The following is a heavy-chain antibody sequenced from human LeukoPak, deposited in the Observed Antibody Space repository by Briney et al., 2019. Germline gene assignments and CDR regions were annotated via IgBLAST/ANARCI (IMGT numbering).Heavy chain of an antibody. CDR2: INHSGST. Sequence: SKTLSLTCAVYGGSFSGYYWSWIRQPPGKGLEWIGEINHSGSTNYNPSLKSRVTISVDTSKNQFSLKLNSVTAADTAVYYCARVGSGYSYGPFDYWGQGTLVTVSS. CDR1: GGSFSGYY. CDR3: ARVGSGYSYGPFDY. J-gene: IGHJ4*02. D-gene: IGHD5-18*01. V-gene: IGHV4-34*01.